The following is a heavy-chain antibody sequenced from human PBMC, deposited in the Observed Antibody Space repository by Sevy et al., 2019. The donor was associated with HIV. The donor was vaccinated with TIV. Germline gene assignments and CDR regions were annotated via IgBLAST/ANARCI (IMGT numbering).Heavy chain of an antibody. CDR2: IYYSGST. V-gene: IGHV4-59*01. CDR1: GGSISSYY. CDR3: ARDLTVMAAPHPGAAYGMDV. J-gene: IGHJ6*02. Sequence: SETLSLTCTVSGGSISSYYWSWIRQPPGKGLEWIGYIYYSGSTNYNPSLKSRVTISVDTSKNQFSLKLSSVTAADTAVYYSARDLTVMAAPHPGAAYGMDVWGQGTTVTVSS. D-gene: IGHD5-18*01.